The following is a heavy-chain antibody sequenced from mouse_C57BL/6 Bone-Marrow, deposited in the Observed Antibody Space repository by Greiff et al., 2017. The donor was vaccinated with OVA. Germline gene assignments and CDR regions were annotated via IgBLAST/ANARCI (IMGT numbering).Heavy chain of an antibody. CDR3: TTGVYFFAY. CDR2: IDPENGDT. Sequence: DVQLQESGAELVRPGASVKLSCTASGFNIKDDYMHWVKQRPEQGLEWIGWIDPENGDTEYASKFQGKATITADTSSNTAYLQLSSLTSEDTAVYYCTTGVYFFAYWGQGTLVTVSA. CDR1: GFNIKDDY. J-gene: IGHJ3*01. V-gene: IGHV14-4*01. D-gene: IGHD2-1*01.